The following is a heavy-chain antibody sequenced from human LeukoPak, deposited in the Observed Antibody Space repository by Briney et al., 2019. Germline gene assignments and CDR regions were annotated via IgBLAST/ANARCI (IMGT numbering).Heavy chain of an antibody. CDR1: GGSISSYY. V-gene: IGHV4-59*01. J-gene: IGHJ4*02. Sequence: SETLSLTCTVSGGSISSYYWSWIRQPPGKGLEWIGYIYYSGSTNYNPSLKSRVTISVDTSKNQFSLRLSSVTAADTAVYYCARDNGRFGELSLVGWGQGTLVTVSS. CDR2: IYYSGST. D-gene: IGHD3-10*01. CDR3: ARDNGRFGELSLVG.